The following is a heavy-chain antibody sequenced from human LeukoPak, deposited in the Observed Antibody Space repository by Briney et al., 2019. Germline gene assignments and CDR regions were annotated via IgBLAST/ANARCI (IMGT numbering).Heavy chain of an antibody. CDR1: GYIFTDYY. CDR2: FNPDNGGT. V-gene: IGHV1-2*02. Sequence: GASVKVSCKASGYIFTDYYVHWVRQAPGQGLEWMGWFNPDNGGTKSVQKFQGRVTMTGDTSMRTAYMELSRLTFDDTAVYYCARDRVLLEWFGEGGFDPWGQGTLVTVSS. J-gene: IGHJ5*02. D-gene: IGHD3-10*01. CDR3: ARDRVLLEWFGEGGFDP.